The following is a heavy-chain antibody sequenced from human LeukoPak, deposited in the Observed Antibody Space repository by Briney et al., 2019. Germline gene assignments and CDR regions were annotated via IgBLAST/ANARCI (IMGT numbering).Heavy chain of an antibody. V-gene: IGHV3-74*01. Sequence: PGGSLRLSCAASGFTFRNYAMSWVRQAPGKGLVWVSRINNGGSVTDYADSVKGRFTISRDNAKNTLYLQMNTLRVEDTAVYYCSRDLRGRDDCWGQGSLVTVSS. CDR3: SRDLRGRDDC. CDR1: GFTFRNYA. D-gene: IGHD5-24*01. J-gene: IGHJ4*02. CDR2: INNGGSVT.